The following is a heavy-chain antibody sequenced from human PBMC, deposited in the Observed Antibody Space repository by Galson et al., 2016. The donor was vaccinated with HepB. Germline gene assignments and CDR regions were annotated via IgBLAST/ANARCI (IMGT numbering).Heavy chain of an antibody. J-gene: IGHJ5*02. Sequence: QSGAEVKKPGESLQISCKASGYNFSSDWIGWVRQMSGKGLEWVGIIYPGDSYTTYSPSFQGQVTISADKSISTAYLQWRSLTASDTAMYYCARRQVMVGSRDWFDPWGQGTLVTVSS. V-gene: IGHV5-51*01. CDR3: ARRQVMVGSRDWFDP. CDR2: IYPGDSYT. CDR1: GYNFSSDW. D-gene: IGHD1-26*01.